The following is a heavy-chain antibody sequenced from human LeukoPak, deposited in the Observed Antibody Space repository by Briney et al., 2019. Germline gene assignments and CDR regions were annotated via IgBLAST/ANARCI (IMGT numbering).Heavy chain of an antibody. J-gene: IGHJ4*02. CDR3: ARDGEYGTGSYYRGCFDY. V-gene: IGHV1-2*02. CDR2: IHPRSGET. CDR1: GYSFTSFY. Sequence: ASVTVSFKSSGYSFTSFYIHWVRQAPGQGLAWMGWIHPRSGETNYAYKFRGRVTMTRDTSISTTYMDLGSLGSDDTAVYYCARDGEYGTGSYYRGCFDYWGQGTLVTVSS. D-gene: IGHD3-10*01.